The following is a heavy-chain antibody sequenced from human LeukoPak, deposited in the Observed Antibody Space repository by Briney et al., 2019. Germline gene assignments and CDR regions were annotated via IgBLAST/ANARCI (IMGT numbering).Heavy chain of an antibody. CDR3: ARGYCSGGSCYSAPDY. CDR2: THYSGTT. J-gene: IGHJ4*02. D-gene: IGHD2-15*01. CDR1: GGSIPGSPYY. Sequence: SETLSLTCTVSGGSIPGSPYYWGWIRQPPGKGLEWIGTTHYSGTTYYNPSLKSRVTLSVDTSNIQFSLKLLSVTAADTAVYYCARGYCSGGSCYSAPDYWGQGTLVTVSS. V-gene: IGHV4-39*07.